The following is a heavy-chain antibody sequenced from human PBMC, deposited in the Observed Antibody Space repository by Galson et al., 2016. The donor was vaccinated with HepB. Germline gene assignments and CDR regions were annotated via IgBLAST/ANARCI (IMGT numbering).Heavy chain of an antibody. CDR2: IYHSGST. CDR3: ARGYYDFRSGYYGRYGMDV. J-gene: IGHJ6*02. CDR1: GYSISSGYY. D-gene: IGHD3-3*01. Sequence: TLSLTCAVSGYSISSGYYWGWIRQPPGKGLEWIGSIYHSGSTHYNPSLKSRVTMSVHTSKNQFSLKVNSVTAADTAVYYCARGYYDFRSGYYGRYGMDVWGQGTTVTVSS. V-gene: IGHV4-38-2*01.